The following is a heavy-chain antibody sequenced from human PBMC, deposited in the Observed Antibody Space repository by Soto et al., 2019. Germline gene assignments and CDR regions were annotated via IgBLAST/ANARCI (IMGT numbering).Heavy chain of an antibody. D-gene: IGHD3-22*01. J-gene: IGHJ4*02. CDR1: GGSISSGGYY. V-gene: IGHV4-31*03. CDR2: IYYSGST. CDR3: ARADYYDSSGCLN. Sequence: PSETLSLTCTVSGGSISSGGYYWSWIRQHPGKGLEWIGYIYYSGSTYYNPSLKSRVTISVDTSKNQFSLKLSSVTAADTAVYYCARADYYDSSGCLNWGQGTLVTVSS.